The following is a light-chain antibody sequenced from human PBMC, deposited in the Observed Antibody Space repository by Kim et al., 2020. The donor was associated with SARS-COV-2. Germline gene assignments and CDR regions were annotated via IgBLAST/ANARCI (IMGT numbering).Light chain of an antibody. Sequence: SRGERATLPCRASQSLSSYLAWYQQKPGQAPRLLIYDASNRATGIPARFSGRGSGTDFTLTISSLEPEDFAVYYCQQRSNWPPVTFGGGTKLEI. V-gene: IGKV3-11*01. J-gene: IGKJ4*01. CDR2: DAS. CDR1: QSLSSY. CDR3: QQRSNWPPVT.